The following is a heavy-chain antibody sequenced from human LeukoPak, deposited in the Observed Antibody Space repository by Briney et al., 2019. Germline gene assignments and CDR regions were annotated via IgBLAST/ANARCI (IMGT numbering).Heavy chain of an antibody. CDR1: GYTFTGYY. Sequence: ASVKVSCKASGYTFTGYYMQWVRQAPGQGLEWMGWINPNSGGTNYAQRFRGRVTVTTDTSISTAYMELTRLTSDDTAVYYCARDVVEWLVPIDYWGQGTLVAVSS. V-gene: IGHV1-2*02. CDR3: ARDVVEWLVPIDY. J-gene: IGHJ4*02. D-gene: IGHD6-19*01. CDR2: INPNSGGT.